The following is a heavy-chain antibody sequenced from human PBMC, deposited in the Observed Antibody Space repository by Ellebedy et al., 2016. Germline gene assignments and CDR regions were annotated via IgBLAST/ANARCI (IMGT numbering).Heavy chain of an antibody. J-gene: IGHJ4*02. CDR3: ARDHVGAARPAAFDY. Sequence: GGSLRLSCAASGFTFSTSWMDWVRQAPGRGLEWVANIKYDGSEKYYVDSVKGRFTISRDNGKNSLYLQMNSLRAEDTAVYYCARDHVGAARPAAFDYWGLGTLVTVSS. V-gene: IGHV3-7*01. D-gene: IGHD6-6*01. CDR1: GFTFSTSW. CDR2: IKYDGSEK.